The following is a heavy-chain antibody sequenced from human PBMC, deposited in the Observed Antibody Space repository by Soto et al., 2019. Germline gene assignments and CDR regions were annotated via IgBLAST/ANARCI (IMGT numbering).Heavy chain of an antibody. V-gene: IGHV1-2*02. Sequence: QFVQSGAEVKKPGASVRVSCKGSGDTFKSYFLIWVRQAPGQGPEWMGWINTNSGATHYAQKFQRRVNMTKDTSISSAYMELTRLTSDDTAVYYCATGTRYRARWPYSTDYGLDVWGPGTTVIVSS. J-gene: IGHJ6*02. CDR3: ATGTRYRARWPYSTDYGLDV. CDR2: INTNSGAT. CDR1: GDTFKSYF. D-gene: IGHD2-15*01.